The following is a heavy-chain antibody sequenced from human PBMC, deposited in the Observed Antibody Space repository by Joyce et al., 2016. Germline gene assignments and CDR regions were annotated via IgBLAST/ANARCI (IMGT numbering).Heavy chain of an antibody. V-gene: IGHV3-21*01. CDR2: INSGTTYK. CDR3: ARDLGYFDY. Sequence: EVHLVESGGGLVKPGGSLILSCAASGFTFSNYNMNWGRQAPGKGLEWVSSINSGTTYKYYADSVQGRFTISRDNAKNSLYLQMNSLRAEDTAVYYCARDLGYFDYWGQGTLVTVSS. J-gene: IGHJ4*02. CDR1: GFTFSNYN.